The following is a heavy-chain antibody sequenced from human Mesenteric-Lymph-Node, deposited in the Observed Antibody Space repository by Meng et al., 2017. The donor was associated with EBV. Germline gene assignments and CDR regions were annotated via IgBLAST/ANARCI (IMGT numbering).Heavy chain of an antibody. D-gene: IGHD4-23*01. CDR3: VHGRGGGNSAIFDY. CDR2: IYWDDDE. Sequence: QITLKESGPTLVKPTQTLTLTCTSSGFSLSTYAVGVGWIRQPPGKALEWLALIYWDDDERYSPSLKSRLTITKDTSINQVVLTMTNMDPVDTATYYCVHGRGGGNSAIFDYWGQGTLVTVSS. V-gene: IGHV2-5*02. CDR1: GFSLSTYAVG. J-gene: IGHJ4*02.